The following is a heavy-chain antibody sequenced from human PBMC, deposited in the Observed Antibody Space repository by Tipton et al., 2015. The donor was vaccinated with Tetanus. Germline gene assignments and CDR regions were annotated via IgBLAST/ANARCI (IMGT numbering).Heavy chain of an antibody. Sequence: QLVQSGAEVKKPRASIRISCKASGYTFTKYYIFWVRQAPGQGLEWMGILNPSGGTTIYAQKFQDIVTMTSDTSTSTVYMEFNSVTSEDTAVYYCARDGGVGAMALLPAHWGQGTLVTVSS. CDR1: GYTFTKYY. CDR3: ARDGGVGAMALLPAH. V-gene: IGHV1-46*03. CDR2: LNPSGGTT. D-gene: IGHD5-18*01. J-gene: IGHJ4*02.